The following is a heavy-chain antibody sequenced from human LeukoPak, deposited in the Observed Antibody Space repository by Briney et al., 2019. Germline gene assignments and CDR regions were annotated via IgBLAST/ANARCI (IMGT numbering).Heavy chain of an antibody. CDR3: AKDSGYDFSGWYFDL. Sequence: PGGSLRLSCAASGFTFDDYTMHWVRQAPGKGLEWVSLISWDGGSTYYADSVKGRFTISRDNRKNSLYLQMNSLRTEDTALSYCAKDSGYDFSGWYFDLWGRGTLVTVSS. CDR2: ISWDGGST. D-gene: IGHD5-12*01. J-gene: IGHJ2*01. V-gene: IGHV3-43*01. CDR1: GFTFDDYT.